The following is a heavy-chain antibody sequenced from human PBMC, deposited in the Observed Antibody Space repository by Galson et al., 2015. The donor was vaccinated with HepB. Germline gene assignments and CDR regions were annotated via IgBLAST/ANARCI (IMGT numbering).Heavy chain of an antibody. CDR1: GYTFTTYG. V-gene: IGHV1-18*04. CDR2: ISTYSGRT. Sequence: SVKVSCKASGYTFTTYGLTWVRRAPGQGLEWMGWISTYSGRTNYAQNLQGRITMTTETSTSTAYMELRSLRSDDTAVYYCARSLGYCSGSSCYSAYFDYWGRGTLVTVSS. CDR3: ARSLGYCSGSSCYSAYFDY. D-gene: IGHD2-15*01. J-gene: IGHJ4*02.